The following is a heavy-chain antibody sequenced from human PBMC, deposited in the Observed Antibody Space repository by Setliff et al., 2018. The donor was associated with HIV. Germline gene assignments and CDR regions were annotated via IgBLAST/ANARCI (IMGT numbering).Heavy chain of an antibody. CDR2: IYHSGST. Sequence: SETLRLSCAASGFTFTTHAMSWVRQPPGKGLEWIGEIYHSGSTNYNPSLKSRVTISVDKSKNQFSLTLRSVTAADTAVYFCARGDYDSGGYYFDKWGQGAQVTVSS. CDR1: GFTFTTHAM. CDR3: ARGDYDSGGYYFDK. D-gene: IGHD3-22*01. V-gene: IGHV4-4*02. J-gene: IGHJ4*02.